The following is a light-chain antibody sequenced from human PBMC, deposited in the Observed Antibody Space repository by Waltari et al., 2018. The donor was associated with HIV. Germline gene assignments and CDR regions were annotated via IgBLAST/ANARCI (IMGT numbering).Light chain of an antibody. CDR3: AAWDDSLNGRGV. CDR1: SSNIGSNT. J-gene: IGLJ2*01. CDR2: SNN. Sequence: QSVLTQPPSASGTPGQRVTISCSGSSSNIGSNTVTWYQQLPGTAPKLLIYSNNQRPSGVPDRCSGSKSGTSASLAISGLQSEDEADYYCAAWDDSLNGRGVFGGGTKLTVL. V-gene: IGLV1-44*01.